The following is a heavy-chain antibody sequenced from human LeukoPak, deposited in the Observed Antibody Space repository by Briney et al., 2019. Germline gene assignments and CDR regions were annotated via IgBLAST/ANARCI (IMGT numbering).Heavy chain of an antibody. CDR3: ARGRPRGSSSRSGLDY. CDR2: INHSGST. J-gene: IGHJ4*02. Sequence: SETLSLTCAVYGGSFSGYYWSWIRQPPGKGLEWSGEINHSGSTNYNPSLKTRVTISVDTSKNQFSLKLSSVTAADTAVYYCARGRPRGSSSRSGLDYWGQGTLVTVSS. CDR1: GGSFSGYY. V-gene: IGHV4-34*01. D-gene: IGHD6-6*01.